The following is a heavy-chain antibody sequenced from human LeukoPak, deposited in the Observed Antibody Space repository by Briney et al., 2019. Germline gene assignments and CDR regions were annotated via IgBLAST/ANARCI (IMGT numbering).Heavy chain of an antibody. CDR3: ARDLSSRGYTYRTPAFTFDI. D-gene: IGHD5-18*01. CDR1: GFTFSTYS. V-gene: IGHV3-48*01. CDR2: FSSDSSTI. Sequence: GGSLRLSCAASGFTFSTYSINWVRQAPGKGLEGVSYFSSDSSTIYYADSLKGRFTISRDNAKNSLSLLMNSLRAEDTAVYYCARDLSSRGYTYRTPAFTFDIWGQGTMVTVSS. J-gene: IGHJ3*02.